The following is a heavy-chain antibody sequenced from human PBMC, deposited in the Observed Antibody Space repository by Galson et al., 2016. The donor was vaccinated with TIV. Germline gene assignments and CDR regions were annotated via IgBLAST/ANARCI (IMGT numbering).Heavy chain of an antibody. J-gene: IGHJ4*02. CDR2: IDWDDDK. V-gene: IGHV2-70*11. CDR3: ARISGYYDYSGHYLPRGFDY. CDR1: GFSLSATGMS. D-gene: IGHD3-22*01. Sequence: PALVKPPQTLTLTCTFSGFSLSATGMSVSWIRQPPGKALEWLARIDWDDDKSYTSSLKTRLTISKDTSRNQVVLTMTNMDPVDTATYYCARISGYYDYSGHYLPRGFDYWGQGTPVTVSS.